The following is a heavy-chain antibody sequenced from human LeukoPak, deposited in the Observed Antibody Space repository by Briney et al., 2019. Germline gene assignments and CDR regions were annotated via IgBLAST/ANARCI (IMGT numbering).Heavy chain of an antibody. CDR1: GFTFSTYA. V-gene: IGHV3-23*01. D-gene: IGHD2-15*01. J-gene: IGHJ4*02. Sequence: GGSLRLSCAASGFTFSTYAMSWLRQAPGKGLVWVLSFSGSGGSTYYADSVKGRFTISRDNSKITLYLQMNRLRAEDTAVYYCAKSGLNRFDYWGQGTLVTVSS. CDR3: AKSGLNRFDY. CDR2: FSGSGGST.